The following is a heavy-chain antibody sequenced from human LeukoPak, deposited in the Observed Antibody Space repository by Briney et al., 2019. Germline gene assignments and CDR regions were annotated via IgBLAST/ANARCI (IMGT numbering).Heavy chain of an antibody. CDR1: GFTFSDYY. Sequence: PGGSLRLSCAASGFTFSDYYMSWIRQAPGKGLEWVSYISNGGTTIYYADSVKGRFTISRDNSKNTLYLQMNSLRAEDTAVYYCAKGPPTNSGIVVAPFDYWGQGTLVTVSS. J-gene: IGHJ4*02. CDR3: AKGPPTNSGIVVAPFDY. CDR2: ISNGGTTI. V-gene: IGHV3-11*01. D-gene: IGHD3-22*01.